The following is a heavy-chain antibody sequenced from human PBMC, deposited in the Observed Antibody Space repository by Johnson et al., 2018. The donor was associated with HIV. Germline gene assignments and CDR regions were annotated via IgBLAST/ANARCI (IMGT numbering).Heavy chain of an antibody. V-gene: IGHV3-30*02. CDR2: IRYDGNNK. CDR1: GFTFSSYG. D-gene: IGHD3-3*01. J-gene: IGHJ3*01. CDR3: AKSTYYNFWSGYYEKEVNDAFDV. Sequence: QVQLMESGGGVVQPGGSLRLSCAASGFTFSSYGMHWVRQAPGKGLEWVAFIRYDGNNKYYADSVKGRVTISRDNSKKTLYLQMNRLRAEDTAVYYCAKSTYYNFWSGYYEKEVNDAFDVWGQGTMVTVSS.